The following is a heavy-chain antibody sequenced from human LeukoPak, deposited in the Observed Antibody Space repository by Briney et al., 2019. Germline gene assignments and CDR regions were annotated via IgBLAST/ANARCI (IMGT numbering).Heavy chain of an antibody. Sequence: GGSLRLSCAASGFTFNNYAMTWVRQAPGKGLEWVPTINDSGGRTYYADSVKGRFTISRDNSKNTLYLQMTSLRAEDTALYYCAKCRSGIATSGLNYWGQGTLVTVSS. J-gene: IGHJ4*02. D-gene: IGHD6-13*01. CDR2: INDSGGRT. V-gene: IGHV3-23*01. CDR1: GFTFNNYA. CDR3: AKCRSGIATSGLNY.